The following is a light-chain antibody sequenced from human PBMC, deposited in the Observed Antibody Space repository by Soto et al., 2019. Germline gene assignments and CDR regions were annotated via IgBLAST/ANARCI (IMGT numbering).Light chain of an antibody. CDR2: DAS. J-gene: IGKJ1*01. Sequence: DIQMTQSPSSLSASVGDRATITCRASQSISSWLAWYQQKPGKAPKLLIYDASTLETGVPSRFSGSGSGTEFTLTINSLQPDDFATYYCQQYDSFSVTFGQGTKVDIK. V-gene: IGKV1-5*01. CDR1: QSISSW. CDR3: QQYDSFSVT.